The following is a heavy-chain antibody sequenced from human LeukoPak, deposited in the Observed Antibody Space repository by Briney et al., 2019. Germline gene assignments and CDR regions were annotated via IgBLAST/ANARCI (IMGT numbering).Heavy chain of an antibody. J-gene: IGHJ4*02. Sequence: GRSLRLSCAASGFTFSTFAMHWVRQAPGKGLEWVANIKQDGSETHYVDSVKGRFTISRDNAKNSLYLQMNSLRAEDTAVYYCARKSSAVAGPFDYWGQGTLVTVSS. CDR3: ARKSSAVAGPFDY. CDR2: IKQDGSET. D-gene: IGHD6-19*01. CDR1: GFTFSTFA. V-gene: IGHV3-7*01.